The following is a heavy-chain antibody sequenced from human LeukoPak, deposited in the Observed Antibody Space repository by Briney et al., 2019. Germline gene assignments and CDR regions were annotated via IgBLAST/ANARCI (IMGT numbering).Heavy chain of an antibody. J-gene: IGHJ4*02. D-gene: IGHD6-6*01. CDR1: GFSFSNYG. CDR2: IHYDGNNK. Sequence: GGSLRLSCAASGFSFSNYGMHWVRQAPGKGLEWVALIHYDGNNKYYADSVKGRFAISRDNSKNTLYLEMNSLRTEDTAVYYCATTGGYSSSSDYWGQGTLVTVSS. CDR3: ATTGGYSSSSDY. V-gene: IGHV3-30*02.